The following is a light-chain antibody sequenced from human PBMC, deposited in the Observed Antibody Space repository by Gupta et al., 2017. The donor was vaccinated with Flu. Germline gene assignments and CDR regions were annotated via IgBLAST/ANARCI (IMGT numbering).Light chain of an antibody. V-gene: IGKV2D-29*01. Sequence: DVVMTQTQRSLSVIPGQPASISCKSSQSLLHRDGKTYLYWYVQVPGQPPQPLMYEASNRDSGVTDRFSGSGSGTDFTLRISRVEAEDVGIYYCMQYIHLPWTFGRATKVEIK. J-gene: IGKJ1*01. CDR3: MQYIHLPWT. CDR1: QSLLHRDGKTY. CDR2: EAS.